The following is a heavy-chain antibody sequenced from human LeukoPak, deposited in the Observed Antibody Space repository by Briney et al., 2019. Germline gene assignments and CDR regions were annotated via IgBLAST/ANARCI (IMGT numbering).Heavy chain of an antibody. J-gene: IGHJ5*02. D-gene: IGHD3-10*01. V-gene: IGHV1-2*02. Sequence: GASVKVSCKASGYTFTSYGISWVRQAPGQGLEWMGWINPNSGGTNYAQKFQGRVTMTRDTSISTAYMELSRLRSDDTAVYYCAREESFDYYGSGSYQRTNGWFDPWGQGTLVTVSS. CDR2: INPNSGGT. CDR3: AREESFDYYGSGSYQRTNGWFDP. CDR1: GYTFTSYG.